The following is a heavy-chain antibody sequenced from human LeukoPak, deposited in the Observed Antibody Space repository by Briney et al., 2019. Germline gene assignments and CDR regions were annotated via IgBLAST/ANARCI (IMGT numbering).Heavy chain of an antibody. Sequence: GGPVTLPCAASRFTLRSYAMSWVRRATREGLELISSISGGGGGTYYADTVKSRFTICRDNSKDTLSLQMISLRAEDTAVYVCAKILDSADYWGQGTLVTVSS. CDR1: RFTLRSYA. CDR2: ISGGGGGT. V-gene: IGHV3-23*01. D-gene: IGHD2-21*01. CDR3: AKILDSADY. J-gene: IGHJ4*02.